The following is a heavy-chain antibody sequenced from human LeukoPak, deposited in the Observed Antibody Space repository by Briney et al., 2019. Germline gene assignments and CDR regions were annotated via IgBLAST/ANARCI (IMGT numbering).Heavy chain of an antibody. CDR3: ARIPSYDSGSYYRYLDY. CDR2: IKGDGSQT. V-gene: IGHV3-7*01. J-gene: IGHJ4*02. D-gene: IGHD3-10*01. CDR1: GFTFSSRC. Sequence: GGSLRLSCAASGFTFSSRCMSWFRQPPGKGLEWVAKIKGDGSQTYDVDSLRGRFTISRDNAKNSLYLQMSSLRAEDTAVYYCARIPSYDSGSYYRYLDYWGQGTLVTVSS.